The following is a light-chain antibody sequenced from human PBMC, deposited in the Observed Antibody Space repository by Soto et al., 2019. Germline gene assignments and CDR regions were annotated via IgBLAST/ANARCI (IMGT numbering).Light chain of an antibody. Sequence: VVMTQSPLSLPVTLGQPASISCRSSQSLIHSDGNTYLNWFQQRPGQSPRRLIYKVSDRDSGVPDRFSGSGSGTDFTLKISRVEAEDVGVYYCMQGTLWPWTFGQGNEVEIK. CDR1: QSLIHSDGNTY. J-gene: IGKJ1*01. V-gene: IGKV2-30*02. CDR3: MQGTLWPWT. CDR2: KVS.